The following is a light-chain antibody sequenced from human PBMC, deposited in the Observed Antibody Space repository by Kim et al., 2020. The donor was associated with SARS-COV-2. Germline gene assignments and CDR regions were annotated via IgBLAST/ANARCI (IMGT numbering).Light chain of an antibody. V-gene: IGLV3-19*01. CDR2: GRN. Sequence: SSELTQDPAVSVALGQTVRITCQGDSLRSYYANWYQQKPGQAPVLGIYGRNNRPSGIPDRFSGSTSGNTASLTITGAQAEDEADYYCKSRDSSGKVIFGGGTQLTVL. CDR1: SLRSYY. CDR3: KSRDSSGKVI. J-gene: IGLJ2*01.